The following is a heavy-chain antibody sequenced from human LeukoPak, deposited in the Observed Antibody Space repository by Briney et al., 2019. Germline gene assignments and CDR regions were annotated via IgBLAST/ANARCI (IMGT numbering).Heavy chain of an antibody. Sequence: GRSLRLSCAASGFTFSSYAMHWVRQAPGKGLEWVAVISYDGSNKYYADSVKGRFTISRDNSKNTLYLQMNSLRAEDTAVYYCARWGERFLEWGNDYWGQGTMVTVSS. CDR3: ARWGERFLEWGNDY. V-gene: IGHV3-30-3*01. CDR2: ISYDGSNK. J-gene: IGHJ3*01. D-gene: IGHD3-3*01. CDR1: GFTFSSYA.